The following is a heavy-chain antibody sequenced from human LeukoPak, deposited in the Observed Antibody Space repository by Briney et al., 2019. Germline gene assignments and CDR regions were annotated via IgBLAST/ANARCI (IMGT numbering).Heavy chain of an antibody. V-gene: IGHV3-7*01. Sequence: GGSLRLSCAASGYTLRSYWVSWVRQAPGKGLEGVANIKQDGSEKYYMDSVKGRFTNSRDNAKNSLYLQMNSLRAEDTAVYYCARDWEYSSGWSAFDIWGQGKMVTVSS. CDR1: GYTLRSYW. J-gene: IGHJ3*02. CDR3: ARDWEYSSGWSAFDI. D-gene: IGHD6-19*01. CDR2: IKQDGSEK.